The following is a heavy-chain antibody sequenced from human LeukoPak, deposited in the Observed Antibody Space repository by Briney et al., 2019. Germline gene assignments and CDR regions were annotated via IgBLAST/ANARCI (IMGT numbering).Heavy chain of an antibody. CDR3: AKGLLWFGELGLDAFDI. Sequence: GGSLRLSCAASGFTFSSYWMHSVRPAPGKGLVGVSRINSDGSSTSYADSVKGRFTISTDNAKNTRYLQMNSLRDEDAAVYYCAKGLLWFGELGLDAFDIWGQGTMVTVSS. D-gene: IGHD3-10*01. CDR1: GFTFSSYW. V-gene: IGHV3-74*01. J-gene: IGHJ3*02. CDR2: INSDGSST.